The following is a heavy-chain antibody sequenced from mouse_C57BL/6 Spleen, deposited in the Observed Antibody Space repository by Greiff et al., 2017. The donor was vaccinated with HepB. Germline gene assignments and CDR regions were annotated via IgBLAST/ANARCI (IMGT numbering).Heavy chain of an antibody. J-gene: IGHJ4*01. CDR3: TNYYGSSYHYAMDY. CDR1: GYTFTSYW. Sequence: VQLQQSGTVLARPGASVKMSCKTSGYTFTSYWMHWVKQRPGQGLEWIGAIYPGNSDTSYNQKFKGKAKLTAVTSASTAYMELSSLTNEDSAVYYCTNYYGSSYHYAMDYWGQGTSVTVSS. CDR2: IYPGNSDT. D-gene: IGHD1-1*01. V-gene: IGHV1-5*01.